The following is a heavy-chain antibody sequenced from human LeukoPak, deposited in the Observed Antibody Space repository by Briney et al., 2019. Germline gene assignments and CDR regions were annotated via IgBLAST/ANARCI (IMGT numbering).Heavy chain of an antibody. V-gene: IGHV4-38-2*02. CDR3: ARGLDDSRSSYNWFDP. Sequence: SETLSLTCTVSGYSISSGYYWGWIRQPPGKGLEWIGSIYHSGSTYYNPSLESRVTISVDTSKNQFSLKLSSVTAADTAVYYCARGLDDSRSSYNWFDPWGQGTLVTVSS. D-gene: IGHD3-22*01. CDR1: GYSISSGYY. J-gene: IGHJ5*02. CDR2: IYHSGST.